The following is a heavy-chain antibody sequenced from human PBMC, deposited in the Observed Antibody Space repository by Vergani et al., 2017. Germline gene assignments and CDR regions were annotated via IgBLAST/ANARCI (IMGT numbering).Heavy chain of an antibody. D-gene: IGHD2-15*01. CDR3: AAPSSGLPEPYYYMDV. J-gene: IGHJ6*03. CDR1: GYTFTSYA. Sequence: QVQLVQSGAEVKKPGSSVKVSCKASGYTFTSYAMNWVRQAPGQGLEWMGWINTNTGNPTYAQCFTGRFVFSLDTSVSTAYLQISSLKAEDTAVYYCAAPSSGLPEPYYYMDVWGKGTTVTVSS. V-gene: IGHV7-4-1*02. CDR2: INTNTGNP.